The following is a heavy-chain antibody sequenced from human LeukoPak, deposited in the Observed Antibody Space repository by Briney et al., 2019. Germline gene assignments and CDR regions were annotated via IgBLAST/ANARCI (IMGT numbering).Heavy chain of an antibody. CDR3: AKERYIVVVPAAMVDY. J-gene: IGHJ4*02. CDR1: GFTFSSYA. D-gene: IGHD2-2*01. Sequence: GGSLRLSCAASGFTFSSYAMSWARQAPGKGLEWVSAISGSGGSTYYADSVKGRFTISRDNSKNTLYLQMNSLRAEDTAVYYCAKERYIVVVPAAMVDYWGQGTLVTVSS. V-gene: IGHV3-23*01. CDR2: ISGSGGST.